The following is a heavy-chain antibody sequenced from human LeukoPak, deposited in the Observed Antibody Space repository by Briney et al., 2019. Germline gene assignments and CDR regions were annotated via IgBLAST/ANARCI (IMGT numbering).Heavy chain of an antibody. Sequence: GGSLRLSCAAPGFTFSSYAMHWVRQAPGKGLEYVSAISSNGGSTYYANSVKGRFTISRDNSKNTLYLQMGSLRAEDMAVYYCARAGSSDAFDIWGQGTMVTVSS. CDR1: GFTFSSYA. CDR2: ISSNGGST. D-gene: IGHD3-10*01. CDR3: ARAGSSDAFDI. V-gene: IGHV3-64*01. J-gene: IGHJ3*02.